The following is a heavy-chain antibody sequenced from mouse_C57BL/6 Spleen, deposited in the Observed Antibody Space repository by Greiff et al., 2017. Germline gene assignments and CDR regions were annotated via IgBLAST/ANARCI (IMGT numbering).Heavy chain of an antibody. CDR1: GYTFTSYW. V-gene: IGHV1-59*01. CDR2: IDPSDSYT. D-gene: IGHD1-1*01. J-gene: IGHJ4*01. CDR3: ARYSATVVARAYYAMDY. Sequence: VQLQQPGAELVRPGPSVKLSCKASGYTFTSYWMHWVKQRPGQGLEWIGVIDPSDSYTNYNQKFKGKATLTVETSSSTAYMQLSSLTSEDSAVYYGARYSATVVARAYYAMDYWGQGTSVTVSS.